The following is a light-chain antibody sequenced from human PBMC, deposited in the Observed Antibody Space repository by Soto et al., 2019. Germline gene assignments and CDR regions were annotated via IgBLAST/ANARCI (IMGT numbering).Light chain of an antibody. Sequence: QSALTQPASVSGSPGQSITISCTGTSSDVGGYNYVSWYQQHPGKAPKLMIYEVSNRPLGVSNRFSGSKSGNTASLTISGLHAEDEADYYCTSYTSSSTLDVFGTGTKVTVL. CDR3: TSYTSSSTLDV. CDR1: SSDVGGYNY. CDR2: EVS. V-gene: IGLV2-14*01. J-gene: IGLJ1*01.